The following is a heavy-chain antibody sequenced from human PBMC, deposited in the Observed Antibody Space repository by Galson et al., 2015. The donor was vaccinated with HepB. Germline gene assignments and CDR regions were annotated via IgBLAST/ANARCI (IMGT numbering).Heavy chain of an antibody. CDR1: GFTFGIYY. J-gene: IGHJ4*01. CDR2: MTGGGDGT. Sequence: SLRLSCAASGFTFGIYYMTWIRQAPGKGLEWVSYMTGGGDGTYYADSVRGRFTISRENSKNSLYLQMNNLRAEDTAVYYCAKVFRGSFEYWGQGTLVTVSS. D-gene: IGHD3-10*01. V-gene: IGHV3-11*01. CDR3: AKVFRGSFEY.